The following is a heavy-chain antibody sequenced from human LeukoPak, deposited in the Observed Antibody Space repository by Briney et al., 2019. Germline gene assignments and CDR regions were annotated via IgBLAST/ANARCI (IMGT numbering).Heavy chain of an antibody. D-gene: IGHD6-19*01. V-gene: IGHV4-59*01. CDR2: IYNTGST. Sequence: SETLSLTCTVSDGSTSSYYWSWIRQPPGKGLEWIGYIYNTGSTTYNPSLKSRVTISVDRSRNLFSLNLGSVTAADTAVYYCARAVSGYYFDYWGQGTLVAVSS. CDR1: DGSTSSYY. CDR3: ARAVSGYYFDY. J-gene: IGHJ4*02.